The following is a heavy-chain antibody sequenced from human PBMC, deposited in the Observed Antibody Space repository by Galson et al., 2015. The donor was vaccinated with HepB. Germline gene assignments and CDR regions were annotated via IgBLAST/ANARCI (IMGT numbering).Heavy chain of an antibody. CDR1: GFTLSTYW. D-gene: IGHD3-22*01. J-gene: IGHJ3*02. CDR2: IKEDGSDK. V-gene: IGHV3-7*03. Sequence: SLRLSCAASGFTLSTYWMSWVRQAPGKGLEWVPNIKEDGSDKYYVDSVKGRFTISRDNAKNSLFLQMNSLRAEDTAVYYCARGPYYSNGRGGPQDAFDIWGQGTMLTVSS. CDR3: ARGPYYSNGRGGPQDAFDI.